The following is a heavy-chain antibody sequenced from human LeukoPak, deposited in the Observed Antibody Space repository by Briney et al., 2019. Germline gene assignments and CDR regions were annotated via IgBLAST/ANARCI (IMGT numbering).Heavy chain of an antibody. CDR3: AREKASTTGATDYDY. J-gene: IGHJ4*02. CDR1: GFTFSDYY. D-gene: IGHD1-1*01. CDR2: ISSSGSTI. Sequence: PGGSLRLSCAASGFTFSDYYMSWIRQAPGKGLEWVSYISSSGSTIYYADSVKGRFTISRDNAKNSLFLQMNSLKAEDTAVYYCAREKASTTGATDYDYWGQGTLVTVSS. V-gene: IGHV3-11*04.